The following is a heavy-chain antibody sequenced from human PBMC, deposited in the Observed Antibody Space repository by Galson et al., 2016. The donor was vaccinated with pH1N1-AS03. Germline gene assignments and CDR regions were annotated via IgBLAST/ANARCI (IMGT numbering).Heavy chain of an antibody. CDR3: RVVAENDAFDM. V-gene: IGHV3-15*01. J-gene: IGHJ3*02. D-gene: IGHD3-22*01. CDR1: GFTFSDVW. Sequence: SLRLSCAASGFTFSDVWMSWVRQAPGMGQEWVGRIKSKTDGGTTDYAAPVKGRFTISRDDSKNTLYLQMNTLKSEDTAVYYCRVVAENDAFDMWGQGTMVTVSS. CDR2: IKSKTDGGTT.